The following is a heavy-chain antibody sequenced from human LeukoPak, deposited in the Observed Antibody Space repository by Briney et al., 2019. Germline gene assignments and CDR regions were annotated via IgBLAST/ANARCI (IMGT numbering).Heavy chain of an antibody. D-gene: IGHD2-2*01. J-gene: IGHJ6*02. CDR1: GFTFSSYA. CDR2: ISYDGSNK. V-gene: IGHV3-30-3*01. Sequence: GRSLRLSCAASGFTFSSYAMHWVRQAPGKGLEWVAFISYDGSNKYCADSVKGRFTISRDNSKNTLYLQMNSLRTEDTAVYYCARDIVVVPAGLYYYVMDVWGQGTTVTVSS. CDR3: ARDIVVVPAGLYYYVMDV.